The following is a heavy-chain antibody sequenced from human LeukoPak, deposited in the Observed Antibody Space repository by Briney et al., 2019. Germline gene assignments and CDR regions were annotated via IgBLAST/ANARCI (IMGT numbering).Heavy chain of an antibody. Sequence: GGSLRLSCAASGFTFSSYGMHWVSQAPGKGLEWVAFIRYDGSNKYYADSVKGRFTISRDNAKNSLYLQMNSLRAEDTAVYYCARDKSNRGTRTVYWGQGTLITVSS. CDR2: IRYDGSNK. CDR3: ARDKSNRGTRTVY. J-gene: IGHJ4*02. D-gene: IGHD1-7*01. CDR1: GFTFSSYG. V-gene: IGHV3-30*02.